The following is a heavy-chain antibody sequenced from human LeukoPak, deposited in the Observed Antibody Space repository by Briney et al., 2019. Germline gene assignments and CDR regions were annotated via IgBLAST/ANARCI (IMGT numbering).Heavy chain of an antibody. CDR2: IYSGGST. CDR3: ASLLSITMVRGVKGYYGMDV. CDR1: GFPVSSNY. V-gene: IGHV3-53*01. D-gene: IGHD3-10*01. Sequence: PGGSLRLSCAASGFPVSSNYMSWVRQAPGKGLEWVSVIYSGGSTYYADSVKGRFTISRDNSKNTLYLQMNSLRAEDTAVYYCASLLSITMVRGVKGYYGMDVWGKGTTVTVSS. J-gene: IGHJ6*04.